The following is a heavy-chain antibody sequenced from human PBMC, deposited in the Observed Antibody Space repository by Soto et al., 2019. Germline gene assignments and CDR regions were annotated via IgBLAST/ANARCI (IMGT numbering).Heavy chain of an antibody. CDR1: GGSISSGGYY. Sequence: SETLSLTCTVSGGSISSGGYYWSWIRQHPGKGLEWIGYIYYGGSTYYNPSLKSRVTISVDTSKNQFSLKLSSVTAADTAVYYCARAGREGYMTFDYWGQGTLVTVSS. CDR2: IYYGGST. J-gene: IGHJ4*02. D-gene: IGHD1-1*01. CDR3: ARAGREGYMTFDY. V-gene: IGHV4-31*03.